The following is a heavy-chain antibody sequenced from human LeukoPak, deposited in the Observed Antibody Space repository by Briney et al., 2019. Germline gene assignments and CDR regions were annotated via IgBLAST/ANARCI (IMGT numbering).Heavy chain of an antibody. D-gene: IGHD2-15*01. Sequence: GRSLRLSCAASGFTFDDYAMHWVRQAPGKGLEWVSGISWNSGSIGYADSVKGRFTISRDNAKNSLYLQMNSLRAEDTALYYCAKVSGSTPIVYFDYWGQGTLVTVSS. V-gene: IGHV3-9*01. CDR1: GFTFDDYA. CDR2: ISWNSGSI. CDR3: AKVSGSTPIVYFDY. J-gene: IGHJ4*02.